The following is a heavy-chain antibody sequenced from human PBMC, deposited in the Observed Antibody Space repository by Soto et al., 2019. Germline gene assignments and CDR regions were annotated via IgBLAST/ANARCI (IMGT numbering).Heavy chain of an antibody. D-gene: IGHD4-17*01. J-gene: IGHJ6*02. CDR1: GGSVSSGSYY. CDR3: ARDPTVVTYYYYGMDV. Sequence: SETLSLTCTVSGGSVSSGSYYWSWIRQPPGKGLEWIGYIYYSGSTNYNPSLKSRVTISVDTSKNQFSLKLSSVTAADTAVYYCARDPTVVTYYYYGMDVWGQGTTVTVSS. V-gene: IGHV4-61*01. CDR2: IYYSGST.